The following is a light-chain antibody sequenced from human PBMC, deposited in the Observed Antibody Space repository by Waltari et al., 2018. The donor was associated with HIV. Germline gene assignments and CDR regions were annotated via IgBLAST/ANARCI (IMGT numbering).Light chain of an antibody. V-gene: IGLV3-21*02. CDR2: DDR. J-gene: IGLJ2*01. CDR3: QVWESSSDHVV. Sequence: SYVLTQSPSVSVALGQTASIACGGNNIGSKSGLWCQQKPGQAPALVIYDDRDRPSGIPERFSGSNSGHTATLSIGRVEAGDEADYYCQVWESSSDHVVIGGGTKLTV. CDR1: NIGSKS.